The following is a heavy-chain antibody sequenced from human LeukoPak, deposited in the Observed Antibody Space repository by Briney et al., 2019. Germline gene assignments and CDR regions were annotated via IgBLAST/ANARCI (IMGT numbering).Heavy chain of an antibody. D-gene: IGHD6-19*01. CDR2: TYYKSNWFT. CDR1: GDTVSARNAA. Sequence: KCSQTLSLTCAISGDTVSARNAAWNWIRHSPSRGLEWLGRTYYKSNWFTDYAESVKGLITITADASNNHITLQVNSVTPEDTAVYYCARDQRYDTGWSGAPALSVGWLDPWGQGTLVTVSS. V-gene: IGHV6-1*01. J-gene: IGHJ5*02. CDR3: ARDQRYDTGWSGAPALSVGWLDP.